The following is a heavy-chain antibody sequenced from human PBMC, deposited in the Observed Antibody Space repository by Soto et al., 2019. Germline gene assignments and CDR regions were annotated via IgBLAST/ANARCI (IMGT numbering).Heavy chain of an antibody. CDR1: GFMFSSYW. CDR3: APYVSCSGGSCQYDAFAI. D-gene: IGHD2-15*01. CDR2: IDSDGSDT. Sequence: GGSLRLSCAASGFMFSSYWMHWVRQAPGKGPVWVSHIDSDGSDTTYADSVKGRFAMSRDTSENTLYLQMNSLGAEDTAAYYCAPYVSCSGGSCQYDAFAIRGQGTMVT. V-gene: IGHV3-74*01. J-gene: IGHJ3*02.